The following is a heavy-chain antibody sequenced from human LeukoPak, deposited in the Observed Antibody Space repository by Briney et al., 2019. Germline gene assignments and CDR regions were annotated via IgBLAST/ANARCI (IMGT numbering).Heavy chain of an antibody. J-gene: IGHJ6*02. CDR2: TYYRSKRYN. CDR1: GDSVSSNSAA. CDR3: ARGVGAPGWDYYYGMDV. D-gene: IGHD1-26*01. V-gene: IGHV6-1*01. Sequence: SQTLSLTCAISGDSVSSNSAAWNWIRQSPSRGLEWLGRTYYRSKRYNDYAVSVKSRITINPDTSKNQFSLQLNSVTPEDTAVYYCARGVGAPGWDYYYGMDVWGQGTTVTVSS.